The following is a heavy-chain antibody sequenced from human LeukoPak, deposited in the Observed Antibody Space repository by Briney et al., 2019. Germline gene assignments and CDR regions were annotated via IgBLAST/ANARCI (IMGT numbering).Heavy chain of an antibody. V-gene: IGHV4-34*01. D-gene: IGHD2-2*01. CDR3: ARHPYCSSTSCYVNWFDP. CDR1: GGSIRSYY. J-gene: IGHJ5*02. CDR2: INHSGST. Sequence: SETLSLTCTVSGGSIRSYYWSWIRQPPGKGLEWIGEINHSGSTNYNPSLKSRVTISVDTSKNQFSLKLSSVTAADTAVYYCARHPYCSSTSCYVNWFDPWGQGTLVTVSS.